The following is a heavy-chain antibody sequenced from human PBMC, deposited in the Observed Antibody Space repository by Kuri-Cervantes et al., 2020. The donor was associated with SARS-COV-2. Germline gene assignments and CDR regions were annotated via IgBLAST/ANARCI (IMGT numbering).Heavy chain of an antibody. CDR3: ARTLLTTVVNGEDY. D-gene: IGHD4-23*01. V-gene: IGHV3-21*01. CDR1: GFTFSNAW. J-gene: IGHJ4*02. CDR2: ISSSSSYI. Sequence: GGSLRLSCAASGFTFSNAWMSWVRQAPGKGLEWVSSISSSSSYIYYADSVKGRFTISRDNAKNSLYLQMNSLRAEDTAVYYCARTLLTTVVNGEDYWGQGTLVTVSS.